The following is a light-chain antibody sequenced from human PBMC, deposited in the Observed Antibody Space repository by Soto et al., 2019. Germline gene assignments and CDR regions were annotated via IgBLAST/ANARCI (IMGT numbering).Light chain of an antibody. J-gene: IGKJ2*01. Sequence: EIVLTQSPAALSLSAGERATLSCRASQSVGSNLAWYHQRPGQAPRLLIYDASNRATGIPARITGSGSGTDFTLTIGSLEPEDFAVYYCQQRSSWPPTFGQGTKLEVK. CDR2: DAS. CDR3: QQRSSWPPT. V-gene: IGKV3-11*01. CDR1: QSVGSN.